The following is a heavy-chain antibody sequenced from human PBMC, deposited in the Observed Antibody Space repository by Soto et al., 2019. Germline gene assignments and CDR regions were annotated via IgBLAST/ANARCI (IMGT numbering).Heavy chain of an antibody. CDR1: GFTFSSYA. CDR3: AKHPTYDYGYFDS. CDR2: IRTSVGDT. V-gene: IGHV3-23*01. D-gene: IGHD4-17*01. Sequence: GGSLRLSCAASGFTFSSYAMNWVRQAPGKGLEWVSTIRTSVGDTYYAASVKGRFTISRDNSKSTVYLHLNSLRAEDTAIYYCAKHPTYDYGYFDSWGQGTLVTVSS. J-gene: IGHJ4*02.